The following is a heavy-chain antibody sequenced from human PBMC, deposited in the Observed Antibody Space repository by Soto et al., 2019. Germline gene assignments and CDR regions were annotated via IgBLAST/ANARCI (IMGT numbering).Heavy chain of an antibody. CDR2: FDPEDGET. J-gene: IGHJ6*02. CDR3: ASHMVRGVMLGMDV. V-gene: IGHV1-24*01. CDR1: GYTLTELS. Sequence: ASVKVSCKVSGYTLTELSMHWVRQAPGKGPEWMGGFDPEDGETIYAQKFQGRVTMTEDTSTDTAYMELSSLRSEDTAVYYCASHMVRGVMLGMDVWGQGTTVTVSS. D-gene: IGHD3-10*01.